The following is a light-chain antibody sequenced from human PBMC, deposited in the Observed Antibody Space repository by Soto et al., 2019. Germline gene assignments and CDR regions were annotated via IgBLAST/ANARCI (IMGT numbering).Light chain of an antibody. CDR1: SSNIGADYD. V-gene: IGLV1-40*01. CDR2: GDK. J-gene: IGLJ2*01. Sequence: QSALTQPPSVSGAPGQRVTISCTGSSSNIGADYDVHWYQQLPGTAPKLLIYGDKNRPSGVPDRFSGSKSGTSASLAITGLQAEDEADYYCQSYDNNLSGSEVFGGGTKLTVL. CDR3: QSYDNNLSGSEV.